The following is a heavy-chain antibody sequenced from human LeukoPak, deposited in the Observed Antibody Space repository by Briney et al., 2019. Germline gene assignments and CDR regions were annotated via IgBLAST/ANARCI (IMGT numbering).Heavy chain of an antibody. Sequence: ASVKVSCKASGYTFTSYYMHWVRQAPGQGLEWMGIINPSGGSTSYAQKFQGRVTMTRDTSTSTVYMELSSLRSEDTAVYYCARALRDHTMHYYMDVWGKGTTVTISS. CDR3: ARALRDHTMHYYMDV. V-gene: IGHV1-46*01. J-gene: IGHJ6*03. CDR2: INPSGGST. D-gene: IGHD3-10*01. CDR1: GYTFTSYY.